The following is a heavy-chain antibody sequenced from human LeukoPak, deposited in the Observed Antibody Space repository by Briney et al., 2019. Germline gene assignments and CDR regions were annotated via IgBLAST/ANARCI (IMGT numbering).Heavy chain of an antibody. CDR3: ASEPAAPNYYFDY. V-gene: IGHV1-2*02. CDR1: GYTFTGYY. J-gene: IGHJ4*02. CDR2: INPNSGGT. D-gene: IGHD2-2*01. Sequence: ASVKISCKASGYTFTGYYMHWVRQAPGQGLEWMGWINPNSGGTNYAQKFQGRVTMTRDTPISTAYMELSRLRSDDTAVYYCASEPAAPNYYFDYWGQGTLVTVSS.